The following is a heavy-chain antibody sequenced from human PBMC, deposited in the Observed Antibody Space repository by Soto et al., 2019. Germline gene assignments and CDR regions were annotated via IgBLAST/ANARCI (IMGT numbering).Heavy chain of an antibody. CDR2: IYYSGST. J-gene: IGHJ5*02. CDR1: GGSISSGGYY. V-gene: IGHV4-31*03. CDR3: ARRPGIAAPNWFDP. D-gene: IGHD6-6*01. Sequence: QVQLQESGPGLVKPSQTLSLTCTVSGGSISSGGYYWSWIRQHPGKGLEWIGYIYYSGSTYYNPSLKRRVTISVDTSKNQFSLKLSSVTAADTAVYYCARRPGIAAPNWFDPWGQGTLVTVSS.